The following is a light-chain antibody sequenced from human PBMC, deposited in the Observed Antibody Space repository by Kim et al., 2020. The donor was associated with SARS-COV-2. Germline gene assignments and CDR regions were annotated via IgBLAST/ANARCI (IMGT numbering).Light chain of an antibody. J-gene: IGLJ2*01. CDR1: SSNIGSNY. CDR2: RND. CDR3: AAWDDNLTGVI. Sequence: ELTQPPAASGTPGQRVTISCSGSSSNIGSNYVHWYQQLPGTAPKLLMYRNDQRPSGVPDRFSGSKSGTSASLAISELQSEDEAEYYCAAWDDNLTGVIFAGGTQLAVL. V-gene: IGLV1-47*01.